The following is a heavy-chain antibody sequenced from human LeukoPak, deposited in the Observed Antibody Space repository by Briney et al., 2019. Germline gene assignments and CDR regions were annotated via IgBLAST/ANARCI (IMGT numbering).Heavy chain of an antibody. CDR2: MNPNSGKT. CDR3: MRGAGSFGQDWFDP. Sequence: ASVKVSCKASGYTFTSYDINWVRQSTGQGLEWMGWMNPNSGKTGYAQKFQGRVTMTRDTSISTAYLELTSLRSEDTAVCYCMRGAGSFGQDWFDPWGQGTLVTVSS. J-gene: IGHJ5*02. D-gene: IGHD3-10*01. CDR1: GYTFTSYD. V-gene: IGHV1-8*01.